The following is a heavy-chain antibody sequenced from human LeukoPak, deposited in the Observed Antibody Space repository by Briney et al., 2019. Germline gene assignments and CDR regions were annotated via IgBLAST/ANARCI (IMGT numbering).Heavy chain of an antibody. Sequence: GGSLRLSCAASVLNVSNNDMSWVRQAPGKGLEWVSYISSSGSTIYYADSVKGRFTISRDNAKNSLYLQMNSLRAEDTAVYYCASGFWRDYYYYMDVWGKGTTVTISS. D-gene: IGHD1-1*01. CDR2: ISSSGSTI. J-gene: IGHJ6*03. CDR3: ASGFWRDYYYYMDV. CDR1: VLNVSNND. V-gene: IGHV3-11*01.